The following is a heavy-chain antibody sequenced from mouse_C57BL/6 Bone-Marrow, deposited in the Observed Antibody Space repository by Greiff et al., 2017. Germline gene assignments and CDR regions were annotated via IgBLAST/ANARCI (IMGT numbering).Heavy chain of an antibody. CDR2: IDPETGGT. Sequence: QVQLQQSGAELVRPGASVTLSCKASGYTFTDYEMHWVKQTPVHGLEWIGAIDPETGGTAYNQKFKGTAILTADKSSSTAYMELRSLTSEDSAVXYWTGTPRATVVATEWYVDFWGKGTTVTVSS. J-gene: IGHJ1*03. D-gene: IGHD1-1*01. CDR1: GYTFTDYE. V-gene: IGHV1-15*01. CDR3: TGTPRATVVATEWYVDF.